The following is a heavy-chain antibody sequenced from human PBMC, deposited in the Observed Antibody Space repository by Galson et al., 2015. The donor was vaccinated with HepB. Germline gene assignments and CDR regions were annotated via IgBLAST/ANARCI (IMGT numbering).Heavy chain of an antibody. D-gene: IGHD1-7*01. CDR3: ARDQITGTNYYYYGMDV. CDR2: IWYDGSNK. V-gene: IGHV3-33*01. J-gene: IGHJ6*02. Sequence: SLRLSCAASGFTFSSYGMHWVRQAPGKGLEWVAVIWYDGSNKYYADSVKGRFTISRDNSKNTLYLQMNSLRAEDTAVYYCARDQITGTNYYYYGMDVWGQGTTVTVSS. CDR1: GFTFSSYG.